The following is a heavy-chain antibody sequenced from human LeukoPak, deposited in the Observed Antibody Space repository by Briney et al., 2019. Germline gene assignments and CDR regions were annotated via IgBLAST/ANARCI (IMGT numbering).Heavy chain of an antibody. CDR1: GFTFSSFG. D-gene: IGHD3-22*01. V-gene: IGHV3-30*04. Sequence: GGSLRLSCAASGFTFSSFGMHWARQAPGKGLEWVAVITYDGSKKYYADSVKGRFTISRDNAENTLYLQMNSLRVEDTAVYYCVRSAFHAGSGNYYDYWGQGTLVTVSS. CDR2: ITYDGSKK. CDR3: VRSAFHAGSGNYYDY. J-gene: IGHJ4*02.